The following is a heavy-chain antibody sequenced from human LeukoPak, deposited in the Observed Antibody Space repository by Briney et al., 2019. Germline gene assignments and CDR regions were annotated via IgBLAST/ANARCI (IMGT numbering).Heavy chain of an antibody. CDR1: GGSISSHY. CDR2: IYYSGST. J-gene: IGHJ4*02. D-gene: IGHD3-22*01. CDR3: ARGGGVTYYDSTGYLWYFDY. V-gene: IGHV4-59*11. Sequence: SETLSLTCTVSGGSISSHYWSWIRQPPGKGLEWIGYIYYSGSTKFNPSLKSRVIISVDTSKNQFSLKLSSVTAADTAVYYCARGGGVTYYDSTGYLWYFDYWGQGTLVTVSS.